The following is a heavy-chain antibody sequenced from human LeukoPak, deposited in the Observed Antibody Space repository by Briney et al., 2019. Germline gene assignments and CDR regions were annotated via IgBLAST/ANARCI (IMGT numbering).Heavy chain of an antibody. CDR3: ARGLAARSFDY. J-gene: IGHJ4*02. CDR1: GGSISSYY. D-gene: IGHD6-6*01. CDR2: IYYSGST. V-gene: IGHV4-59*08. Sequence: NPSETLSLTCTVSGGSISSYYWSWIRQPPGKGLEWIGYIYYSGSTKYNPSLKSRVTISVDTSKNQFSLKLSSVTAADTAVYYCARGLAARSFDYWGQGTLVTVSS.